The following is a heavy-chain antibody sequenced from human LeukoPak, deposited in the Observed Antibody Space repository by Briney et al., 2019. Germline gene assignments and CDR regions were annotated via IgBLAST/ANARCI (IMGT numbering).Heavy chain of an antibody. J-gene: IGHJ6*02. CDR3: AREPIVVVTAMDV. CDR2: INPSGGST. D-gene: IGHD2-21*02. CDR1: GYTLTELS. V-gene: IGHV1-46*01. Sequence: ASVKVSCKVSGYTLTELSMHWVRQAPGQGLEWMGIINPSGGSTSYAQKFQGRVTMTRDTSTSTVYMELSSLRSEDTAVYYCAREPIVVVTAMDVWGQGTTVTVSS.